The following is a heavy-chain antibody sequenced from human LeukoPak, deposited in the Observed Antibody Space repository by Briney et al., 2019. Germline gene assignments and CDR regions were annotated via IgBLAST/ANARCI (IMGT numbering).Heavy chain of an antibody. D-gene: IGHD1-26*01. Sequence: ASVKVSCKASGYSFTGYYMHWVRQAPGQGLEWMGWINPNSGGTNYAQKFQGRVTMTRDTSISPAYMELNRLRSDDTAVYYCARVIEGATPCWFDPWGQGTLVTVSS. CDR1: GYSFTGYY. V-gene: IGHV1-2*02. CDR3: ARVIEGATPCWFDP. CDR2: INPNSGGT. J-gene: IGHJ5*02.